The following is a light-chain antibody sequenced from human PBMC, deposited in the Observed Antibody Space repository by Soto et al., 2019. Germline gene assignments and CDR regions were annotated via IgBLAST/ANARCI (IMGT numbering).Light chain of an antibody. CDR1: QSVSSN. CDR2: GAS. J-gene: IGKJ1*01. CDR3: QQYNNWPPQVT. Sequence: EIVMTQSPATLSVSPGERATLSCRASQSVSSNLAWYQQKPGQAPRLLIYGASTRATGIPARFSGSGSGTGFTLTISSLQSEDFAVYYCQQYNNWPPQVTFGQGTKVEIK. V-gene: IGKV3-15*01.